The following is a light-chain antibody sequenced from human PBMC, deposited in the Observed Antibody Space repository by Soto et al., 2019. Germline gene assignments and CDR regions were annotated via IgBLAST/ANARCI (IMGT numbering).Light chain of an antibody. Sequence: QSALTQPASVSGSPGQSISISCTGTSSDVCGYEHVSWYQQHPGKAPKLMIYDVNIRPSGVSDRFSGSKSGYTASLTISGLQAEDEADYFCSSFTVSGPIFGGGTKLTVL. CDR2: DVN. V-gene: IGLV2-14*03. CDR1: SSDVCGYEH. CDR3: SSFTVSGPI. J-gene: IGLJ2*01.